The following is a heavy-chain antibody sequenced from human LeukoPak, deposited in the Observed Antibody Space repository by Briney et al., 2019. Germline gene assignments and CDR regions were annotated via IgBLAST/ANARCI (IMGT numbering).Heavy chain of an antibody. CDR1: GGSISTYC. Sequence: SETLSLTCTVSGGSISTYCWSWIRQPAGKGLEWIGRIYTNVITNYYPSLMSGVTISVETAQNQFALRLSSVNGAETAVYYWARGSSLYFDYWGQGTLVSVSS. CDR2: IYTNVIT. J-gene: IGHJ4*02. CDR3: ARGSSLYFDY. D-gene: IGHD3-10*01. V-gene: IGHV4-4*07.